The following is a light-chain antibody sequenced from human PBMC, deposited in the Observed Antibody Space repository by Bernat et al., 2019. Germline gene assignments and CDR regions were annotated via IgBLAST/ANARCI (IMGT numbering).Light chain of an antibody. CDR2: EVN. CDR1: SSDVGSYNR. CDR3: CSFTTTTTWV. V-gene: IGLV2-18*02. J-gene: IGLJ3*02. Sequence: QSALTQPRSVSGSPGQSVTISCTGTSSDVGSYNRVSWYQQPPGTAPKLMIYEVNNRPSGVPDRFSGSKSGNTASLTISGLQAEDEADYYCCSFTTTTTWVFGGGTKLTVL.